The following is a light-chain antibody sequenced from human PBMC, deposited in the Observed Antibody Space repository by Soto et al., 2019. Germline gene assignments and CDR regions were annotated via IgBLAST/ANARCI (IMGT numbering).Light chain of an antibody. CDR2: DAS. J-gene: IGKJ1*01. Sequence: IQMTQSPSTLPASVGDRVTISCRTSQSLNSLLAWYQQKPGRAPKLLIYDASTLESGVPSRFSGSGSGTEFTLTISSLQTDDFATYYCQQYNSYSSWTFGQGTKVDIK. CDR1: QSLNSL. V-gene: IGKV1-5*01. CDR3: QQYNSYSSWT.